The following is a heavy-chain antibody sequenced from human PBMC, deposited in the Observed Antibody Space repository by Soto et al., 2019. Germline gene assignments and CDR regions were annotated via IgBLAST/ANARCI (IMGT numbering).Heavy chain of an antibody. CDR2: IYYSGST. V-gene: IGHV4-30-4*01. CDR1: GGSISSGDYY. J-gene: IGHJ4*02. Sequence: SETLSLTCTVSGGSISSGDYYWSWIRQPPGKGLEWIGYIYYSGSTYYNPSLKSRVTISVDTSKNQFSLKLSSVTAADTAVYYCARGLKMATISPFDYWGQGTLVTVSS. CDR3: ARGLKMATISPFDY. D-gene: IGHD5-12*01.